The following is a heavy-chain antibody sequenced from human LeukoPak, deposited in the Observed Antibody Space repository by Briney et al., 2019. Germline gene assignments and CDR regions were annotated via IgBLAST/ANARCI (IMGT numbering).Heavy chain of an antibody. V-gene: IGHV4-59*08. Sequence: KPSETLSLTCTVSGGSISSYYWSWIRQPPGKGLEWIGYIYYSGSTNYNPSLKSRVTISVDTSKNQFSLKLSSVTAADTAVYYCPRRSAIRYFDWYFDYWGQGTLVTVSS. CDR3: PRRSAIRYFDWYFDY. J-gene: IGHJ4*02. CDR2: IYYSGST. CDR1: GGSISSYY. D-gene: IGHD3-9*01.